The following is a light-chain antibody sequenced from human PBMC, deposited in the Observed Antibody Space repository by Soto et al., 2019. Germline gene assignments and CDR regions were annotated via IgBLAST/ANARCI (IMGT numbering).Light chain of an antibody. CDR3: QQYHRYFT. CDR2: TAS. J-gene: IGKJ5*01. Sequence: DIQMTQSPSTLSASVGDRVTITCRASESIDDWLAWYQLKPGKAPKLLIYTASSLQSGVPSRFSGSGSGTEFTLTISSLQPDYCQQYHRYFTFGPGTRLEIK. CDR1: ESIDDW. V-gene: IGKV1-5*03.